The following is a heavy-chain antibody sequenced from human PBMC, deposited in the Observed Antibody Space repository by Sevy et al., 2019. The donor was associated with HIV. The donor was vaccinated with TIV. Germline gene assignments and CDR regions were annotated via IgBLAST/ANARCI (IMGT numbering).Heavy chain of an antibody. V-gene: IGHV3-66*01. J-gene: IGHJ6*02. Sequence: GGSLRLSCAASGLSVSDNYMNWVRQAPGKGLELVSVIYSDGRTYYADSVKGRLTISRNNSKNTLYLHMNNLGPEDTAVYYCARDRYYDASGYYYYYYGMDVWGQGTTVTVSS. CDR2: IYSDGRT. CDR1: GLSVSDNY. D-gene: IGHD3-22*01. CDR3: ARDRYYDASGYYYYYYGMDV.